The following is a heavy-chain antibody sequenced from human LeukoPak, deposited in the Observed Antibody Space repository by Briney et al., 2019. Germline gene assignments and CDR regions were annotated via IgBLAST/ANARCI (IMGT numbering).Heavy chain of an antibody. J-gene: IGHJ4*02. CDR1: GGSISSSSYY. CDR3: ARGVVVAADFDY. D-gene: IGHD2-15*01. V-gene: IGHV4-39*07. Sequence: SETLSVTCTVSGGSISSSSYYWGWIRQPPGEGLEWIGSIYYSGSTYYNPSLKSRVTISVDTSKNQFSLKLSSVTAADTAVYYCARGVVVAADFDYWGQGTLVTVSS. CDR2: IYYSGST.